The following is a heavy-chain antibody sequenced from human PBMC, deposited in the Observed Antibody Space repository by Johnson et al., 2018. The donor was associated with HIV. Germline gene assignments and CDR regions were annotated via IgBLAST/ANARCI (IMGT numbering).Heavy chain of an antibody. D-gene: IGHD6-19*01. V-gene: IGHV3-53*02. Sequence: VQLVESGGGLIQPGGSLRLSCAASGFTVSSNYMSWVRQAPGKGLEWVPVIYSGGTTYYADSGKGRFTISRDNSKNTLYLQMNGLRAGDTALYYCARDHPQWPSIWGQGTMVTVSS. CDR1: GFTVSSNY. J-gene: IGHJ3*02. CDR3: ARDHPQWPSI. CDR2: IYSGGTT.